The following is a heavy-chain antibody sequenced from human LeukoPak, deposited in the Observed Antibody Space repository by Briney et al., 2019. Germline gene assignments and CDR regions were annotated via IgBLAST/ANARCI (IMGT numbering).Heavy chain of an antibody. CDR1: GFTVSSNY. CDR2: IYSGGST. D-gene: IGHD3-9*01. CDR3: AKEARDILTHYYWGSQFDY. J-gene: IGHJ4*02. Sequence: PGGSLRLSCAASGFTVSSNYMTWVRQAPGKGLECVSVIYSGGSTYYADSVKGRFTISRDNSKNTMFLQMNSLRAEDTALYYCAKEARDILTHYYWGSQFDYWGQGTLVIVSS. V-gene: IGHV3-53*01.